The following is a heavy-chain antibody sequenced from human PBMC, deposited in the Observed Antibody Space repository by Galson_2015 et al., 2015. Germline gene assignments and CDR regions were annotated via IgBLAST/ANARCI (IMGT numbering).Heavy chain of an antibody. CDR1: GFTFSSYA. V-gene: IGHV3-23*01. Sequence: SLRLSCAASGFTFSSYAMSWVRQAPGKGLEWVSAISGSGGSTYYADSVKGRFTISRDNSKNTLYLQMNSLRAEDTAVYYCAKDRGSPDHFEYWGQGTLVTVSS. CDR2: ISGSGGST. D-gene: IGHD3-10*01. J-gene: IGHJ4*02. CDR3: AKDRGSPDHFEY.